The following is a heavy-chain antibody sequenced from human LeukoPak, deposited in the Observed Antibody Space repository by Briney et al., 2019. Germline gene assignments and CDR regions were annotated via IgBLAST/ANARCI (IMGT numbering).Heavy chain of an antibody. J-gene: IGHJ4*02. Sequence: PSETLSLTCTVSGGSISSYYWSWIRQPPGKGLEWIGYIYYSGSTNYNPSLKSRVTISVDTSKNQFSLKLSSVTAADTAVYYCAKGGDYYGSGSYFDYWGQGTLVTVSS. V-gene: IGHV4-59*01. D-gene: IGHD3-10*01. CDR3: AKGGDYYGSGSYFDY. CDR1: GGSISSYY. CDR2: IYYSGST.